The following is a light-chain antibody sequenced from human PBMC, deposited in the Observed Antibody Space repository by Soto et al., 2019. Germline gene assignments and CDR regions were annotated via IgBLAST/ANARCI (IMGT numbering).Light chain of an antibody. J-gene: IGKJ4*02. Sequence: DTQVTQSPSFLSASVGDRVTITCRASQDTSRSLGWYQQKPGKAPKLLIYAASTLHSGVPSRFSGSGSGTEFTLTITSLQPEDYATSYGQQLYTYPLTFGGGTKVEIK. CDR3: QQLYTYPLT. V-gene: IGKV1-9*01. CDR2: AAS. CDR1: QDTSRS.